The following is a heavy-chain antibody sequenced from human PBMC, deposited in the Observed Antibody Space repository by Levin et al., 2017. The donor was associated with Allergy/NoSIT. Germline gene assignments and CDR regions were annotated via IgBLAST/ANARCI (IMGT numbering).Heavy chain of an antibody. Sequence: GSLRLSCSVSGGSVSSGTYYWSWIRRPPGKGLEWIGYINYRGGTKYNPSLESRVTISVDTSKNEFSLKVTSVTAADTAVYYCARNRIIVAGGNDYYYGMDGWGQGTTVTVS. CDR1: GGSVSSGTYY. CDR2: INYRGGT. J-gene: IGHJ6*02. CDR3: ARNRIIVAGGNDYYYGMDG. V-gene: IGHV4-61*01. D-gene: IGHD5-12*01.